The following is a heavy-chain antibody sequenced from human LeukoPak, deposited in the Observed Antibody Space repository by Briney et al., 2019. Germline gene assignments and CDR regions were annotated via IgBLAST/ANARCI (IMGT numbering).Heavy chain of an antibody. D-gene: IGHD3-3*01. CDR1: GFTFSSYA. CDR3: AKTIHSDFWRGYYSYFDY. CDR2: ISGSGGST. V-gene: IGHV3-23*01. Sequence: PGGSLRLSCAASGFTFSSYAMSWVRQAPGKGLEWVSAISGSGGSTYYADSVKGRFTISRDNSKNTLYLQMNSLRAEDTAVYYCAKTIHSDFWRGYYSYFDYWGRGTLVTVSS. J-gene: IGHJ4*02.